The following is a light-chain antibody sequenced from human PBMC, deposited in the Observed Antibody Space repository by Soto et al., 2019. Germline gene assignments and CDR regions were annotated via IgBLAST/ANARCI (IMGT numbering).Light chain of an antibody. Sequence: DIQMTQSPSTLSASVGDRVTITCRASQSVSDWLAWYQQKPGKAPKLLIYDASSLESAVPSRFSGSWSGTEFTLTISSLQPDDFATYYCQQYNSYTWTFGQGX. J-gene: IGKJ1*01. V-gene: IGKV1-5*01. CDR2: DAS. CDR3: QQYNSYTWT. CDR1: QSVSDW.